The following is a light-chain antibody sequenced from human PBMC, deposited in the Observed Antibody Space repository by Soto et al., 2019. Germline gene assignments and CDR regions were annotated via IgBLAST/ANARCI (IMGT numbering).Light chain of an antibody. J-gene: IGKJ1*01. Sequence: EIVLTQSPGTLSLSPGETPPLPCRAGKRLGISNLGWYQQKPGQAPRLLIYGASSRATGIPDRFSGSGSGTDFTLTIRRLEPEDFAVYYCQQYGSSPWTFGQGTKVEIK. V-gene: IGKV3-20*01. CDR2: GAS. CDR1: KRLGISN. CDR3: QQYGSSPWT.